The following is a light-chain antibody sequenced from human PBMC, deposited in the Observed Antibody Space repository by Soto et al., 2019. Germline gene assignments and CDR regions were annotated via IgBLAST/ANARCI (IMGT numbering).Light chain of an antibody. Sequence: QSALTQPASVSGSPGQSITISCTGTSSDVGAYNYVSWYQQHPGKAPKLMIYEVSNRPSGVSNRFSGSKSGNTASLTISGLQAEDEADYYCSSYTSSNTVVFGGGTKLTVL. J-gene: IGLJ3*02. V-gene: IGLV2-14*01. CDR1: SSDVGAYNY. CDR3: SSYTSSNTVV. CDR2: EVS.